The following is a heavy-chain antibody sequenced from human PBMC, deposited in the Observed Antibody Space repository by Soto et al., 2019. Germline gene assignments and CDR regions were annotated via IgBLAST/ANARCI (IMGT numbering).Heavy chain of an antibody. CDR3: ARVRDWFDP. D-gene: IGHD3-3*01. CDR2: IDHSGYT. CDR1: GGSFSGYY. V-gene: IGHV4-34*01. Sequence: PSETLSLTCAVYGGSFSGYYWNWIRQPPGKGLEWIGEIDHSGYTNYNPSLKSRVTISVDTSKNQFSLRLTSVTAADTAVYYCARVRDWFDPWGQATLVTAPQ. J-gene: IGHJ5*02.